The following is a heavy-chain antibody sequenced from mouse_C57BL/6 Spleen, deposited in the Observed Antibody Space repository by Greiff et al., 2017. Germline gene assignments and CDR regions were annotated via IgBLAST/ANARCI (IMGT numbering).Heavy chain of an antibody. V-gene: IGHV3-1*01. CDR1: GYSITSGYD. D-gene: IGHD2-1*01. CDR2: ISYSGST. CDR3: AREGFYYGNPGFAY. J-gene: IGHJ3*01. Sequence: EVQLKESGPGMVKPSQSLSLSCTVTGYSITSGYDWHWIRHFPGNKLEWMGYISYSGSTNYNPSLKSRISITHDTSKNHFFLKLNSVTTEDTATYYCAREGFYYGNPGFAYWGQGTLVTVSA.